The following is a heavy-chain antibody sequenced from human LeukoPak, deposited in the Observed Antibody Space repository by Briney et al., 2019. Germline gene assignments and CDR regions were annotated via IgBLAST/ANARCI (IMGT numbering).Heavy chain of an antibody. D-gene: IGHD4-23*01. CDR2: ISGSGFST. CDR1: GFTFSSYA. CDR3: AKDAVVTRLWLDP. J-gene: IGHJ5*02. V-gene: IGHV3-23*01. Sequence: GGSLRLSCAASGFTFSSYAMSWVRQAPGKGLEWVSGISGSGFSTYYADSVKGRFTISRDNSKNTLFLQMNSLGAEDAAVYYCAKDAVVTRLWLDPWGQRTLVTVSS.